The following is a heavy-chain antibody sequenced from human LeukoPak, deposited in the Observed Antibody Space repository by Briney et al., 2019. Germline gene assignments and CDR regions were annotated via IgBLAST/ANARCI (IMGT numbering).Heavy chain of an antibody. Sequence: SETLSLTCAVYGGSFSGYYWSWVRQPPGKGLEWVGEINHSGGTNYNPSLKSRVTISVDTSKNQFSLKLSSVTAADTAVYYCARGHSCSSTSCYSGSFDYWGQGTLVTVSS. V-gene: IGHV4-34*01. D-gene: IGHD2-2*01. CDR1: GGSFSGYY. CDR3: ARGHSCSSTSCYSGSFDY. J-gene: IGHJ4*02. CDR2: INHSGGT.